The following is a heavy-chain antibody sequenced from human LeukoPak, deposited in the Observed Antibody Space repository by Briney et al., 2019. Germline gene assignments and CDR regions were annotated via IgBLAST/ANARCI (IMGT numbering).Heavy chain of an antibody. CDR3: ARSKDGSGFAAY. D-gene: IGHD3-22*01. Sequence: KPSETLSLTCAVYGGSFSGYYWTWTRQPPGKGLEWIGEINHSGNTNYNPSLKSRVAISVDTSKNQFSLKLSSVIAADTAMYYCARSKDGSGFAAYWGQGTQVTVSS. CDR1: GGSFSGYY. V-gene: IGHV4-34*01. CDR2: INHSGNT. J-gene: IGHJ4*02.